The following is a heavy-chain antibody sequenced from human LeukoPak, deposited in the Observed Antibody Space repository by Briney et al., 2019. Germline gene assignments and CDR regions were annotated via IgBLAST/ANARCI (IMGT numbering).Heavy chain of an antibody. V-gene: IGHV3-30-3*01. J-gene: IGHJ4*02. CDR3: AKGSGIAVAIDY. D-gene: IGHD6-19*01. CDR1: GFTFCSYA. CDR2: ISYDGSNK. Sequence: GGSLRLSCAASGFTFCSYAMHWVRQAPGKGLEWVAVISYDGSNKYYADSVKGRFTISRDNSKNTLYLQMNSLRAEDTAVYYCAKGSGIAVAIDYWGQGTLVTVSS.